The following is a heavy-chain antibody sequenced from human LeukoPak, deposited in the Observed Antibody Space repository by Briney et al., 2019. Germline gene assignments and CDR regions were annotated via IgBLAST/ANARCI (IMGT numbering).Heavy chain of an antibody. CDR3: AIYCGGDCYSGVDY. Sequence: GGSLRLSCAASGFTFSDYEMNWVRQAPGKGLEWISYIGSSGTTIYYADSVKGRFTISRDNAKNSLYLQMNSLRAEDTAVYYCAIYCGGDCYSGVDYWGQGTLVTVSS. D-gene: IGHD2-21*01. J-gene: IGHJ4*02. CDR1: GFTFSDYE. CDR2: IGSSGTTI. V-gene: IGHV3-48*03.